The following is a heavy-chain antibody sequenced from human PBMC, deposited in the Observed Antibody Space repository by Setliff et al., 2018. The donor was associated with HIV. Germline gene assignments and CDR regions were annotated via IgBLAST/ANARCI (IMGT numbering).Heavy chain of an antibody. CDR2: IKQDESEK. CDR1: GFNFNTYW. V-gene: IGHV3-7*01. Sequence: LRLSCSPSGFNFNTYWMTWVRHFPGKGLEWVANIKQDESEKYYVDSVEGRFTISRDNSKYLVYLQMANLRVEDTAVYFCARGRGVFDLWGRGTLVTVSS. D-gene: IGHD2-8*01. J-gene: IGHJ2*01. CDR3: ARGRGVFDL.